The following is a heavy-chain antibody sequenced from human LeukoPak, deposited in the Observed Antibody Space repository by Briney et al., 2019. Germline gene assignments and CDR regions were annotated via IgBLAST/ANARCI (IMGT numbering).Heavy chain of an antibody. CDR2: IIPSFGTA. CDR1: GGTFSSYA. V-gene: IGHV1-69*13. Sequence: SVKVSCTASGGTFSSYAISWVRQAPGQGLEWMGGIIPSFGTANYAQKFQGRVTITADESTSTAYMELSSLRSEDTAVYYCASLRFLEWLSTPLGFDPWGQGTLVTVSS. CDR3: ASLRFLEWLSTPLGFDP. D-gene: IGHD3-3*01. J-gene: IGHJ5*02.